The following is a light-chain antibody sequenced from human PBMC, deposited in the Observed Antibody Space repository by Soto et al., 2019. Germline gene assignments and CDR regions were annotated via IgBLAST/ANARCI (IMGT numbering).Light chain of an antibody. CDR3: QQYDGH. J-gene: IGKJ2*01. CDR1: QSINTW. Sequence: DIQMTQSPSTVSASVGDRVTITCRASQSINTWLAWYQQQPGKAPRVLIYDASSLQSGVPSRFSGSGSGTEFTLTISSLEPDDFATYYCQQYDGHFGQGTKLEIK. CDR2: DAS. V-gene: IGKV1-5*01.